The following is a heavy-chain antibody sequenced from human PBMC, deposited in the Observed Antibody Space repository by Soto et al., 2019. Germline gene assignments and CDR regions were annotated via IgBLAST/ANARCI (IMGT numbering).Heavy chain of an antibody. J-gene: IGHJ4*02. D-gene: IGHD3-22*01. Sequence: QLQLQESGPGLVKPSETLSLTCTVSGGSISSSSYYWGWIRQPPGKGLEWIGSIYYSGSTYYNPSLKRRVTISVDTSKNQFSLKLSSVTAADTAVYYCARYYYDSSGYYFDYWGQGTLVTVSS. V-gene: IGHV4-39*01. CDR2: IYYSGST. CDR3: ARYYYDSSGYYFDY. CDR1: GGSISSSSYY.